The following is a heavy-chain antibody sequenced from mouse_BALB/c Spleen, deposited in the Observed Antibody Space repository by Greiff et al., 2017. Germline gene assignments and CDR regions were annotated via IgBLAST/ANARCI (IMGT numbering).Heavy chain of an antibody. J-gene: IGHJ4*01. D-gene: IGHD2-4*01. CDR3: ASLVYYDYDDAMDH. V-gene: IGHV2-9*02. CDR2: IWAGGST. CDR1: GFSLTSYG. Sequence: VQLVESGPGLVAPSQSLSITCTVSGFSLTSYGVHWVRQPPGKGLEWLGVIWAGGSTNYNSALMSRLSISKDNSKSQVFLKMNSLQTDDTAMYYWASLVYYDYDDAMDHWGQGTSVTVSS.